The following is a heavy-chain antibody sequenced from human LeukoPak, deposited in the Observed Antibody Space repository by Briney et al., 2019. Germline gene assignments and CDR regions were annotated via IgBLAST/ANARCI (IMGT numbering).Heavy chain of an antibody. V-gene: IGHV3-7*01. CDR3: ARVGTWELQRVFDN. Sequence: GSLRLSCAASGFTFTDYWMTWVRQVPGKGLEWVANINRAGIESYYVDSVKGRFTISRDNAEKSLYLQMDSLRVDDTAVYYCARVGTWELQRVFDNWGQGTLVTVSS. CDR1: GFTFTDYW. CDR2: INRAGIES. J-gene: IGHJ4*02. D-gene: IGHD1-26*01.